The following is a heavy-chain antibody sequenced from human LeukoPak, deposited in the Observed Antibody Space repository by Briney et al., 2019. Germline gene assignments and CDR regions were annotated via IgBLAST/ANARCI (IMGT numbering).Heavy chain of an antibody. Sequence: ASVKVSCKASGYTFTGYYMHWVRQAPGQGLEGMGWINPNSGGTNHAQKFQGRVTMTRDTSISTAYMELNRLRSDDTAVYYCARAPVFTDAFDIWGQGTMVTVSS. V-gene: IGHV1-2*02. CDR2: INPNSGGT. CDR1: GYTFTGYY. J-gene: IGHJ3*02. CDR3: ARAPVFTDAFDI. D-gene: IGHD1-14*01.